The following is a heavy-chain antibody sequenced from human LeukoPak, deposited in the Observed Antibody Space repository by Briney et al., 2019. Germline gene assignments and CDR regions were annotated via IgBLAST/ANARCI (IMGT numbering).Heavy chain of an antibody. V-gene: IGHV1-69*04. CDR3: ARGGIAAAGTVPTYSEYFQH. J-gene: IGHJ1*01. CDR2: IIPILGIA. Sequence: ASVKVSCKTSGGTFSSYAISWVRQAPGQGLEWMGRIIPILGIANYAQKFQGGVTITADKSTSTAYMELSSLRSEDTAVYYCARGGIAAAGTVPTYSEYFQHWGQGTLVTVSS. D-gene: IGHD6-13*01. CDR1: GGTFSSYA.